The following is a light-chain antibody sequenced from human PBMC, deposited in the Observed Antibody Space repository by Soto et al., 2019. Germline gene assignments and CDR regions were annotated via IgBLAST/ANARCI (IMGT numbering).Light chain of an antibody. J-gene: IGLJ2*01. CDR3: AAWDDSLNGVV. CDR2: YDD. CDR1: NSNIGSSA. Sequence: QPVLTQPPSVSEAPRQRVTISCSGSNSNIGSSAVNWYQQLPGKAPKLLIYYDDLLPSVVSDRFSGSKSGTSASLTISGLQSEDEADYYCAAWDDSLNGVVFGGGTKLTVL. V-gene: IGLV1-36*01.